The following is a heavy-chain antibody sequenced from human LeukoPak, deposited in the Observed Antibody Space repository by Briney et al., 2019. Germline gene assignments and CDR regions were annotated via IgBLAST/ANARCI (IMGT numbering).Heavy chain of an antibody. D-gene: IGHD5-12*01. Sequence: GGSLRLSCAASGFTFSDYYMSWIRQAPGKGLEWVSYISSSSSYTNYADSVKGRFTISRDNAKNSLYLQMNSLRAEDTAVYYCARGGYSGYDWVDYWGQGTLVTVSS. CDR3: ARGGYSGYDWVDY. CDR1: GFTFSDYY. V-gene: IGHV3-11*05. CDR2: ISSSSSYT. J-gene: IGHJ4*02.